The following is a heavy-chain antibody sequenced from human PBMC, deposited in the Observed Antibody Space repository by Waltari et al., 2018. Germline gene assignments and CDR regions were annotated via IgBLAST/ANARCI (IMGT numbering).Heavy chain of an antibody. V-gene: IGHV3-23*01. Sequence: EVQLLESGGGLVLPGGSMSLSCAASGFPFSNYAINWVRQAPGTGLEWVSAITVSDATYYTDSVKGRFTISRDTSKNTVYLQMNNLRADDTAVYYCAKPFYNWDDPLHSWGQGTLVTVSS. D-gene: IGHD1-20*01. CDR1: GFPFSNYA. CDR2: ITVSDAT. CDR3: AKPFYNWDDPLHS. J-gene: IGHJ4*02.